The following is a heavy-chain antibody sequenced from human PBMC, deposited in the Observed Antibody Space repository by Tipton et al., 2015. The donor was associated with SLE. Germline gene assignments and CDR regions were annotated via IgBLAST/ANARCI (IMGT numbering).Heavy chain of an antibody. CDR2: ISYDGSNK. CDR3: ARDSRVYCGGECHHFDY. Sequence: SLRLSCAASGFTFSSYAMHWVRQAPGKGLEWVAVISYDGSNKYYADSVKGRFTISRDNSKNTLYLQMNSLRTEDTAVYYCARDSRVYCGGECHHFDYWGQGTLVTVSS. D-gene: IGHD2-21*01. J-gene: IGHJ4*02. V-gene: IGHV3-30*04. CDR1: GFTFSSYA.